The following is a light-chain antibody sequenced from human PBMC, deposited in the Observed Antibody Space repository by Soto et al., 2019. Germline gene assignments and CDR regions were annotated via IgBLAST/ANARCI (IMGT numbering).Light chain of an antibody. V-gene: IGKV1-9*01. CDR2: GAS. Sequence: DIQLTQSPSFLSASVGDRVTITCRASQGISSYLAWYQQKPGKAPKLLIYGASTRATGVPARFSGSGSGTDFTLTISRLEPEDFAVYYCQQYNNWPRTFGQGTKVDIK. CDR1: QGISSY. J-gene: IGKJ1*01. CDR3: QQYNNWPRT.